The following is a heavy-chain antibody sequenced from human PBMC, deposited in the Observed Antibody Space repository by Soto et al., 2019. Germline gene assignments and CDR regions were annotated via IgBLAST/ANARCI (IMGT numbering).Heavy chain of an antibody. V-gene: IGHV1-18*01. CDR1: GYTFTNFG. J-gene: IGHJ4*02. Sequence: QVQLVQSGAEVKKPGASVKVSCKASGYTFTNFGISWVRQAPGQGLEWMGWISAYNGNTNYAQKFQGRVTMTTDTSTRAAYMEGRRLRFDDTAVYYGARGGTPIDYWGQGTLVTVSS. CDR2: ISAYNGNT. CDR3: ARGGTPIDY. D-gene: IGHD3-16*01.